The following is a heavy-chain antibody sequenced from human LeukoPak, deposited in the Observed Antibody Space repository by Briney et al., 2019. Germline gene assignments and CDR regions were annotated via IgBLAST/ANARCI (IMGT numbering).Heavy chain of an antibody. D-gene: IGHD3-16*01. CDR3: ARDIVDYGLLGWFDP. CDR2: IYASGST. Sequence: SETLSITCTVSGGSISSYYWSWIRQPAGKGLEWIGRIYASGSTNYSPSLKSRVTMSVDTSKNQFSLKLSSVTAADTAVYYCARDIVDYGLLGWFDPWGQGTLVTVSS. CDR1: GGSISSYY. J-gene: IGHJ5*02. V-gene: IGHV4-4*07.